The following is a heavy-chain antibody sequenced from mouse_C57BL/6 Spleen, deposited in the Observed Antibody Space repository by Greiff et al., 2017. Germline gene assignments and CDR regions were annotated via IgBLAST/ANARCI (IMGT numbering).Heavy chain of an antibody. CDR2: IDPSDSYT. CDR3: ARGDITTVVAYDY. CDR1: GYTFTSYW. V-gene: IGHV1-69*01. D-gene: IGHD1-1*01. Sequence: QVQLQQPGAELVMPGASVKLSCKASGYTFTSYWMHWVKQRPGQGLEWIGEIDPSDSYTNYNQKFKGKSTLTVDKSSSTAYMQLSSLTSEDSAVDYCARGDITTVVAYDYWGQGTTLTVSS. J-gene: IGHJ2*01.